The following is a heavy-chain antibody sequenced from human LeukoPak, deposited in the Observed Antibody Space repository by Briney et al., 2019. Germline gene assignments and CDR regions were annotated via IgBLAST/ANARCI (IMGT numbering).Heavy chain of an antibody. CDR1: GFTFSSYA. V-gene: IGHV3-21*06. J-gene: IGHJ3*02. CDR2: ITSTSKYI. D-gene: IGHD2-15*01. CDR3: ARAYSPPWISTSYAFDI. Sequence: GGSLRLPCAASGFTFSSYAMSWVRQAPGKGLEWVSSITSTSKYIDYADSLKGRFTISRDNTKNSLFLQMNSLRADDTAVYFCARAYSPPWISTSYAFDIWGQGTVATVSS.